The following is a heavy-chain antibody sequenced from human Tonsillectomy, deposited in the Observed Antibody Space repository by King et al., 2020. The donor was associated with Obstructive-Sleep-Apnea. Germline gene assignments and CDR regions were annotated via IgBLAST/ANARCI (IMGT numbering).Heavy chain of an antibody. D-gene: IGHD6-19*01. CDR1: GGSISSYY. V-gene: IGHV4-59*08. CDR2: IYYSGST. Sequence: QLQESGPGLVKPSETLSLTCTVSGGSISSYYWSWIRQPPGKGLEWIGYIYYSGSTNYNPSLKSRVTISVDTSKNQFSLKLSSVTAADTAVYYCARTPLPYSSGWSSYYFDYWGQGTLVPVSS. J-gene: IGHJ4*02. CDR3: ARTPLPYSSGWSSYYFDY.